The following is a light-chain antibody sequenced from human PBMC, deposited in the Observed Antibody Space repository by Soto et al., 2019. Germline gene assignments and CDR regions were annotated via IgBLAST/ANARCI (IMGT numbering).Light chain of an antibody. CDR2: GAS. J-gene: IGKJ1*01. V-gene: IGKV3D-15*01. CDR1: QRVSSN. CDR3: QQYYSYPRT. Sequence: EIVMTQSPGTVSLSPVDVATRICRASQRVSSNLAWYQQKAGQAPRLLIYGASSRATGIPARFSGSGSGTEFTLTISCLQSEDFATYHCQQYYSYPRTFGQGTKVDI.